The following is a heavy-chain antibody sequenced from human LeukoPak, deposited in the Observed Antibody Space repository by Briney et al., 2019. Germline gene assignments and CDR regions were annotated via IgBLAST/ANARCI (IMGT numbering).Heavy chain of an antibody. CDR2: IHYRGGT. J-gene: IGHJ4*02. CDR3: ARQGYCSSSSCYEGYYFDN. Sequence: PSETLSLTCTISGGSISTYYWSWIRQPPRKWLEWIGYIHYRGGTNHNPSLKSRVTISVDTSKNQFSLKLSSVTAADTAVYYCARQGYCSSSSCYEGYYFDNWGQGTLVTISS. D-gene: IGHD2-2*01. CDR1: GGSISTYY. V-gene: IGHV4-59*08.